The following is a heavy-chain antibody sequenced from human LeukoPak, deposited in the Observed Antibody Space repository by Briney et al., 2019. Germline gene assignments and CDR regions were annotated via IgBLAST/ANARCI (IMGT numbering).Heavy chain of an antibody. V-gene: IGHV1-46*01. CDR2: INPSGTT. J-gene: IGHJ5*02. CDR1: GYTFTNYC. D-gene: IGHD1-7*01. Sequence: ASVKVSCKPSGYTFTNYCMHWVRQAPGQGLEWMGLINPSGTTTYSQNFQGRVTMTRDTSTSTLYMELSSLRSDDTAVYYCAKCSETGTTRWFDPWGQGTLVTVSS. CDR3: AKCSETGTTRWFDP.